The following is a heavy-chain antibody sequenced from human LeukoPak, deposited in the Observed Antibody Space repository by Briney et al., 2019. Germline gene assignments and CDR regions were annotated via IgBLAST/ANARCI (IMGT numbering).Heavy chain of an antibody. J-gene: IGHJ3*02. CDR1: GFTFSSYA. Sequence: GGSLRLSCAASGFTFSSYAMSWVRQAPGKGLEWVSSISSSSSYIYYADSVKGRFTISRDNAKNSLYLQMNSLRAEDTAVYYCAKAGMTTVTTHAFDIWGQGTMVTVSS. V-gene: IGHV3-21*01. D-gene: IGHD4-17*01. CDR2: ISSSSSYI. CDR3: AKAGMTTVTTHAFDI.